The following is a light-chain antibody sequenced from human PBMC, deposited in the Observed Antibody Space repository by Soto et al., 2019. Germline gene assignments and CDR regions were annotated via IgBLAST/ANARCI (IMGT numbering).Light chain of an antibody. CDR2: AVS. J-gene: IGKJ1*01. CDR1: QGIRNN. V-gene: IGKV1-6*01. CDR3: QHYNSHSEA. Sequence: AIQMTQSPSSLSASVGDRVTITCRASQGIRNNLGWYQQKPGKAPKLLISAVSSLQSGVPSRFSGSGSGTDFTLIISSLQPEDFAIYYCQHYNSHSEAFGQGTKVDIK.